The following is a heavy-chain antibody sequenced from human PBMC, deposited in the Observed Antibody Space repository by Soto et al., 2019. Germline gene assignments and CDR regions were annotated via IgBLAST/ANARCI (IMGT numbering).Heavy chain of an antibody. CDR1: GGSISSYY. Sequence: PSETLSLTCTVSGGSISSYYWSWIRQPPGKGLEWIGYIYYSGSTNYNPSLKSRVTISVDTSKNQFSLKLSSVTAADTAVYYCARTVRYFDWLSNYYYYGMDVWGQGTTVTVSS. D-gene: IGHD3-9*01. CDR2: IYYSGST. CDR3: ARTVRYFDWLSNYYYYGMDV. V-gene: IGHV4-59*01. J-gene: IGHJ6*02.